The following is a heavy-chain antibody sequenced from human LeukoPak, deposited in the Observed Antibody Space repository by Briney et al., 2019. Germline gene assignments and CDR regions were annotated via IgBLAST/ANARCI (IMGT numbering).Heavy chain of an antibody. D-gene: IGHD6-13*01. CDR3: ARDIAAAGT. CDR1: GGSISSYY. J-gene: IGHJ4*02. CDR2: IYYSGST. V-gene: IGHV4-59*01. Sequence: SETLSPTCTVSGGSISSYYWSWIRQPPGKGVEWIGYIYYSGSTNYNPSLKSRVTISVDTSKNQFSLKLSSVTAADTAVYYCARDIAAAGTWGQGTLVTVSS.